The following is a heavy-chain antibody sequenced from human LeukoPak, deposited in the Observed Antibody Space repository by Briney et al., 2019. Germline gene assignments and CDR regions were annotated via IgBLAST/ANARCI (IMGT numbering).Heavy chain of an antibody. V-gene: IGHV3-30*18. Sequence: PGGSLRLSCAASGFTFSTYGIHWVRQAPGKGLEWVAVISYDGSNKYYADSVKGRFTISRDNSKNTLYLQMNSLRAEDTAVYYCAKVSTPPSERYSSSWYDFAFDIWGQGTMVTVSS. CDR2: ISYDGSNK. CDR3: AKVSTPPSERYSSSWYDFAFDI. D-gene: IGHD6-13*01. J-gene: IGHJ3*02. CDR1: GFTFSTYG.